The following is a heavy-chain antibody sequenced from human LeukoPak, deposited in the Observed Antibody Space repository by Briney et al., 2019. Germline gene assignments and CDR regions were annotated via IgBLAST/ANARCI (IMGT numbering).Heavy chain of an antibody. Sequence: PSETLSLTCAVSGYSISSGYYWGWIRPPPGKGLEWIGRIYHSGRTYYNPSLKSRVTISEDTTKNQFSLKLSSVTAADTAVHYCARRIVGAGVDYWGQGTLVTVSS. CDR3: ARRIVGAGVDY. J-gene: IGHJ4*02. CDR1: GYSISSGYY. D-gene: IGHD1-26*01. V-gene: IGHV4-38-2*01. CDR2: IYHSGRT.